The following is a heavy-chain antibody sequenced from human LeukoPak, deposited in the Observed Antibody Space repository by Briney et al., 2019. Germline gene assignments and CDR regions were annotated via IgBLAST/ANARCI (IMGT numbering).Heavy chain of an antibody. CDR1: GFTFSSYG. J-gene: IGHJ4*02. Sequence: GRSLRLSCAASGFTFSSYGMHWVRQAPGKGLEWVAVIWYDGSNKYYADSVKGRFTISRDNSKNTLYLQMNSLRAEDTAVYYCARAFGYSYGRAFDYWGQETLVTVSS. V-gene: IGHV3-33*01. D-gene: IGHD5-18*01. CDR3: ARAFGYSYGRAFDY. CDR2: IWYDGSNK.